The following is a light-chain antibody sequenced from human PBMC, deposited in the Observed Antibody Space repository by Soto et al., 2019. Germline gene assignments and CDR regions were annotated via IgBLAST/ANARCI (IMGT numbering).Light chain of an antibody. Sequence: QSVLTQPASVSGSPGQSITISCTGSSSDVGDYNYVSWYQQHPGKAPKVMIYEVSNRPSGVSNRFSGSKSGNTASLTISGLQAEDEADYYCSSYTSTTTLVLFGGGTQLPVL. CDR2: EVS. V-gene: IGLV2-14*01. CDR3: SSYTSTTTLVL. J-gene: IGLJ2*01. CDR1: SSDVGDYNY.